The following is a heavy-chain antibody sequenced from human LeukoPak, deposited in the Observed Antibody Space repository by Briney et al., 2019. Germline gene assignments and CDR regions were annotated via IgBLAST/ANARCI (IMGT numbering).Heavy chain of an antibody. Sequence: GGSLRLSCTASGFTFGDYAMSWVRQAPGKGLEWVGFIRSKAYGGTTEYAASVKGRFTISRDDSKSIAYLQMNSLKTEDTAVYYCTREAHYDSSGYYRNGAFDIWGQGTMVTVSS. D-gene: IGHD3-22*01. J-gene: IGHJ3*02. CDR1: GFTFGDYA. CDR2: IRSKAYGGTT. V-gene: IGHV3-49*04. CDR3: TREAHYDSSGYYRNGAFDI.